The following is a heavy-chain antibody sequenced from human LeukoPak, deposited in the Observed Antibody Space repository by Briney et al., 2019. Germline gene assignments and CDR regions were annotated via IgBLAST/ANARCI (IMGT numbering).Heavy chain of an antibody. CDR3: ARGPVVVKSNWFDP. Sequence: SETLSLTCAVYGGSFSGYYWSWIRQPPGKGLEWIGEINHSGSANYNPSLKSRVTISVDTTKNQFSLKLSSVTAADTAVYYCARGPVVVKSNWFDPWGQGTLVTVSS. J-gene: IGHJ5*02. D-gene: IGHD2-21*01. V-gene: IGHV4-34*01. CDR1: GGSFSGYY. CDR2: INHSGSA.